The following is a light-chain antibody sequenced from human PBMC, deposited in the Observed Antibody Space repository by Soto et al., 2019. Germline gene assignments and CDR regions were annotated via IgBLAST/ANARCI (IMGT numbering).Light chain of an antibody. V-gene: IGKV1-5*01. CDR2: HAS. CDR1: QSISNW. Sequence: DIQMTQSPSTLSASVGDRVTITCRASQSISNWLAWYQQKPGTAPKVLIYHASNLQSGVTSRFSGSGSETDFTLTISSLQPEDFATYSCQHSTTWTSGQGTKVDIK. CDR3: QHSTTWT. J-gene: IGKJ1*01.